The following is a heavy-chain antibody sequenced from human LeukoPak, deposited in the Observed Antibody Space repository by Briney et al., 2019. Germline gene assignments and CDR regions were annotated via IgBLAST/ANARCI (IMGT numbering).Heavy chain of an antibody. V-gene: IGHV4-61*01. J-gene: IGHJ4*02. CDR2: IYYRVTS. CDR1: GGSISSGSYY. D-gene: IGHD3-10*01. Sequence: SETLSLTCTVSGGSISSGSYYWSWLRQPPGKGLEWIGYIYYRVTSDYNPSLKSRVTMSVDMSTRQISLKLSSVTAADTAVYYCARAVGGDGSGSLWGPGTLVTVSS. CDR3: ARAVGGDGSGSL.